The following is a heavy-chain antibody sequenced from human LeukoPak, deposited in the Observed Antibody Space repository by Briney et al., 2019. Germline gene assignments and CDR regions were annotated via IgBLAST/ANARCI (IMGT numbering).Heavy chain of an antibody. Sequence: GGSLRLSCAASGFCFSSYSMDWVRQAPGKGLEWVSYISSSSSGKYYADSVKGRFTISRDNAKNSLYLQMNSLRVEDTAVYYCARVAAAAHQAGDYWGQGTLVTVSS. CDR3: ARVAAAAHQAGDY. D-gene: IGHD6-13*01. CDR1: GFCFSSYS. J-gene: IGHJ4*02. V-gene: IGHV3-48*01. CDR2: ISSSSSGK.